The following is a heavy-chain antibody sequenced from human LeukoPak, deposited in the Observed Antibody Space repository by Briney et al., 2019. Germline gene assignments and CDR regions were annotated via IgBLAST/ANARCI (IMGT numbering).Heavy chain of an antibody. V-gene: IGHV4-59*08. J-gene: IGHJ4*02. D-gene: IGHD4-17*01. CDR1: GGSISSYY. CDR3: ARHGYGDYGNYFDY. CDR2: IYYSGST. Sequence: SETLSLTCTVSGGSISSYYWSWIRQPPGKGLEWIGYIYYSGSTNYNPSLKSRVTISVDTSKNQFSLKLSSVTAADTAVYYCARHGYGDYGNYFDYWGQGTLVTVSS.